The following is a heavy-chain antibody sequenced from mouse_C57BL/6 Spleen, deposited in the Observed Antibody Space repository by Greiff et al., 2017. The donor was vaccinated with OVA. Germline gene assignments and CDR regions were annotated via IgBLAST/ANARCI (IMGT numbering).Heavy chain of an antibody. CDR2: IYPGDGDT. CDR3: ARGGGSTQFAY. CDR1: GYAFSSSW. J-gene: IGHJ3*01. D-gene: IGHD1-1*01. V-gene: IGHV1-82*01. Sequence: ESGPELVKPGASVKISCKASGYAFSSSWMNWVKQRPGKGLEWIGRIYPGDGDTNYNGKFKGKATLTADKSSSTAYMQLSSLTSEDSAVYYCARGGGSTQFAYWGQGTLVTVSA.